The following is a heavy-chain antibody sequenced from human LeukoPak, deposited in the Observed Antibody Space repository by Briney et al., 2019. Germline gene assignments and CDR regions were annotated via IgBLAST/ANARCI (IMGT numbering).Heavy chain of an antibody. CDR1: GFTFSSYD. CDR3: AKDFSPDYYGSGHNWFDP. V-gene: IGHV3-30*02. Sequence: PGGSLRLSCAASGFTFSSYDMHWVRQAPGKGLEWVAFIRYDGSNKYYADSVKGRFTISRDNSKNTLYLQMNSLRAEDTAVYYCAKDFSPDYYGSGHNWFDPWGQGTLVTVSS. D-gene: IGHD3-10*01. J-gene: IGHJ5*02. CDR2: IRYDGSNK.